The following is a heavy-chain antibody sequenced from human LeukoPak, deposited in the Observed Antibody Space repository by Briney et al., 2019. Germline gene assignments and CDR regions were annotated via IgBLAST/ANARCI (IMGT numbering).Heavy chain of an antibody. CDR1: RGSMCSSTYY. V-gene: IGHV4-39*01. CDR3: GRSFDAKSVGY. J-gene: IGHJ4*02. D-gene: IGHD2-8*01. Sequence: PSETLSLTCTLSRGSMCSSTYYSGWIRQPPGKGLEWIGSISYSGSTYYNPSLKSRVTLSVDTSKNQFSLKVNSVTAADTAVYYCGRSFDAKSVGYWGQGSLVTVS. CDR2: ISYSGST.